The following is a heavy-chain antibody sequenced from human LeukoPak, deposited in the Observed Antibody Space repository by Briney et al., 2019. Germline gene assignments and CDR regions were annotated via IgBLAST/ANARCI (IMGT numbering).Heavy chain of an antibody. D-gene: IGHD2-15*01. V-gene: IGHV1-8*01. Sequence: ASVKVSCKASGYTFTSYDINWVRQATGQGLEWMGWMNPNSGNTGYAQKFQGRVTMTRSTSISTAYMELSSLRSEDTAVYYCARGTPPYCSGGSCYRFSIPYYYYGMDVWGQGTTVTVSS. CDR3: ARGTPPYCSGGSCYRFSIPYYYYGMDV. J-gene: IGHJ6*02. CDR2: MNPNSGNT. CDR1: GYTFTSYD.